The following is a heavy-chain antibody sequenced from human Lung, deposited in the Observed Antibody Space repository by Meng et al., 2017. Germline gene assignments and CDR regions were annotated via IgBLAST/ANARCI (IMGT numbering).Heavy chain of an antibody. J-gene: IGHJ4*02. V-gene: IGHV6-1*01. CDR1: GDSVSSNSAA. CDR2: TYYRSKWEN. Sequence: HLPQSAPRLALPSHTLSLPCAISGDSVSSNSAAWNWIRQSPARGLEWLGRTYYRSKWENGYAVSVRSRITINPDTSKNQFSLQLNSVTPEDTAVYYCARSQQWLDSWGQGTLVTVSS. CDR3: ARSQQWLDS. D-gene: IGHD6-19*01.